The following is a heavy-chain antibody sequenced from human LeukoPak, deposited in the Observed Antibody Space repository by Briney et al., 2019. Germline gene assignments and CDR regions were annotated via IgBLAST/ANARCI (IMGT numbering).Heavy chain of an antibody. CDR1: GGTFSSYA. D-gene: IGHD1-20*01. V-gene: IGHV1-69*05. CDR2: IIPIFGTA. J-gene: IGHJ6*03. CDR3: ARGRGITGTGYGYYYMDV. Sequence: SVKVSCKASGGTFSSYAISWVRQAPGQGLEWMGGIIPIFGTANYAQKFQGRVTITTDESTSTAYMELSSLRSEDTAVYYCARGRGITGTGYGYYYMDVWGKGTTVTVSS.